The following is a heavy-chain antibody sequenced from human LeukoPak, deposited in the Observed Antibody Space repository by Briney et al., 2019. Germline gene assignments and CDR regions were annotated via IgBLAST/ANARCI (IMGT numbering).Heavy chain of an antibody. Sequence: GGSLRLSCAASGFTFSSYAMHWVRQAPGKGLEWVALMSYDGSAKYYTDSVKGRFTISRDTSQNALSLQMSSLRAEDTALYYCARAGYCIRGSCSHVFDLWGLGTLVTVSS. D-gene: IGHD2-15*01. J-gene: IGHJ4*02. CDR3: ARAGYCIRGSCSHVFDL. CDR2: MSYDGSAK. CDR1: GFTFSSYA. V-gene: IGHV3-30*14.